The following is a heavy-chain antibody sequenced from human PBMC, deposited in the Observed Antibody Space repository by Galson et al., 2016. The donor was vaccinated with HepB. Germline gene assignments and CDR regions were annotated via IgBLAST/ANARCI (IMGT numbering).Heavy chain of an antibody. CDR2: INHSGTT. J-gene: IGHJ3*02. CDR3: ARGVKLDTIDAFDI. V-gene: IGHV4-34*01. Sequence: SETLSLTCAVYGGSLSGYYWTWIRQPPGKGLEWIGEINHSGTTNYNPSLNSRVTISLGTSNNQFSLRLTSVTAADTAVYYCARGVKLDTIDAFDIWGQGTMVTVSS. D-gene: IGHD3/OR15-3a*01. CDR1: GGSLSGYY.